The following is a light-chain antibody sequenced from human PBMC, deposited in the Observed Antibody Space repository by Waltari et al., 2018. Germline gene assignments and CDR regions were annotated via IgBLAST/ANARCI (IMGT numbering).Light chain of an antibody. Sequence: IQMSQSPSSLSASVGDRVTITCRASQGISSYLNWYQQKPGRAPKLLIYYANSLASGVPSRFSGSGSGTEFTLTISSLQPEDFATYYCQQGNSYPYSFGQGTKVEIK. V-gene: IGKV1-13*02. CDR1: QGISSY. CDR3: QQGNSYPYS. J-gene: IGKJ2*03. CDR2: YAN.